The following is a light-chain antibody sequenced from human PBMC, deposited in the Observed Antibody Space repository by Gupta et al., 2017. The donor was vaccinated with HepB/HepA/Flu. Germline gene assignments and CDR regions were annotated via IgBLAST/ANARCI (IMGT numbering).Light chain of an antibody. CDR2: DTS. V-gene: IGKV3-15*01. CDR1: QSVSRN. Sequence: EIVMTQSPAPLSVPPGERATLSGRASQSVSRNLGWYQQKPGQAPRRLIYDTSTRASGIPARFSGSGSGTEFTLTISSLQSEDFAVYYCQQYNSWPRTFGQGTKVEIK. CDR3: QQYNSWPRT. J-gene: IGKJ1*01.